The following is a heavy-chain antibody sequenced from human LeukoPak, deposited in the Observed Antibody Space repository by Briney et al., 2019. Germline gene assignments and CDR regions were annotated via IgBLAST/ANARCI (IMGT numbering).Heavy chain of an antibody. CDR2: IYYSGST. Sequence: SETLSLTCTVSGGSISSGSYYWGWIRQPPGKGLEWIGSIYYSGSTYYNPSLKSRVTISVDASKNQFSLKLSSVTAADTAVYYCARNRYSGYDPILHWFDPWGQGTLVTVSS. CDR3: ARNRYSGYDPILHWFDP. CDR1: GGSISSGSYY. V-gene: IGHV4-39*01. D-gene: IGHD5-12*01. J-gene: IGHJ5*02.